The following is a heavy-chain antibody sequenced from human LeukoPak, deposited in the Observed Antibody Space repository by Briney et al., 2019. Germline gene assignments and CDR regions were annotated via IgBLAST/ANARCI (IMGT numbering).Heavy chain of an antibody. D-gene: IGHD3-16*01. CDR1: GGSFSGYY. CDR2: INHSGST. J-gene: IGHJ4*02. Sequence: SETLSLTCAVYGGSFSGYYWSWIRQPPGKGLEWIGEINHSGSTNYNPSLKSRVTISVDTSKNQFSLKRSSVTAADTAVYYCARDHRRGTFDYWGQGTLVTVSS. V-gene: IGHV4-34*01. CDR3: ARDHRRGTFDY.